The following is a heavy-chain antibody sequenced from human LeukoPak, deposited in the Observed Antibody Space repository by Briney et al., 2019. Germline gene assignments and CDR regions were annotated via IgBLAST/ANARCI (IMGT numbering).Heavy chain of an antibody. J-gene: IGHJ6*03. CDR1: GGSISSYY. CDR2: IYYSGST. CDR3: ARGPSHNYYHYYYMGV. V-gene: IGHV4-59*01. Sequence: PSETLSLTCTVSGGSISSYYWSWIRQPPGKGLEWIGYIYYSGSTNYNPSLKSRVTISVDTSKNQFSLKLSSVTAADTAVYYCARGPSHNYYHYYYMGVWGKGTTVTISS.